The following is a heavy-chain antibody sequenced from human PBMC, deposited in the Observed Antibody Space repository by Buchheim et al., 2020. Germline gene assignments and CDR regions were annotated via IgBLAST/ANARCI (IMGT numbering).Heavy chain of an antibody. Sequence: QVQLQESGPGLVKPSGTLSLTCAVSGGSISSSNWWSWVRQPPGKGLEWIGEIYQSGITNYNPSLKSRVTISGDKSKNQFSLNLSSVTAADTAIYYCARKAVARTLVYYYGMDVWGQGTT. J-gene: IGHJ6*02. D-gene: IGHD6-19*01. CDR3: ARKAVARTLVYYYGMDV. CDR1: GGSISSSNW. CDR2: IYQSGIT. V-gene: IGHV4-4*02.